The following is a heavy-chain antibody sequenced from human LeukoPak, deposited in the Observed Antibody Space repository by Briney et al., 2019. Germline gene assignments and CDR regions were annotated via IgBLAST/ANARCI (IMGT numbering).Heavy chain of an antibody. D-gene: IGHD3-22*01. J-gene: IGHJ5*02. CDR1: GGSISGYY. CDR2: IYYSGST. V-gene: IGHV4-59*01. Sequence: SETLSLTCTVSGGSISGYYWSWIRQPPGKGLEWIGYIYYSGSTNYNPSLKSRVTISVDTSKNQFSLKLSSVTAADTAVYYCAKGTRAYYYDVIGYYDAWGQGTWSPSPQ. CDR3: AKGTRAYYYDVIGYYDA.